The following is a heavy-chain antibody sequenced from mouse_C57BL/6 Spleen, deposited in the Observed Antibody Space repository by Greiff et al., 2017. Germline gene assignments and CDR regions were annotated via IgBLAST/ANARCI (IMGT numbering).Heavy chain of an antibody. CDR1: GYTFTDYN. Sequence: EVQLQQSGPELVKPGASVKIPCKASGYTFTDYNMDWVKQSHGKSLEWIGDINPNNGGTIYNQKFKGKATLTVDKSSSTAYMELRSLTSEDTAVYYCARRKDDYDDYAMDYWGQGTSVTVSS. CDR2: INPNNGGT. V-gene: IGHV1-18*01. J-gene: IGHJ4*01. CDR3: ARRKDDYDDYAMDY. D-gene: IGHD2-4*01.